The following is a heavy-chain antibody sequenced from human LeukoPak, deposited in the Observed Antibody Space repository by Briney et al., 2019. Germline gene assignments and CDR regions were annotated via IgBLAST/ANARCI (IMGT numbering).Heavy chain of an antibody. J-gene: IGHJ3*02. CDR1: GYSISSGYY. Sequence: SETLSLTCTVSGYSISSGYYWGWIRQPPGKGLEWIGSVYHSGSTYYNPSLKSRVTISVDTSKNQFSLKLNSVTAADTAVYYCAKSNGYGLVDIWGQGTMVTVSS. V-gene: IGHV4-38-2*02. D-gene: IGHD3-10*01. CDR2: VYHSGST. CDR3: AKSNGYGLVDI.